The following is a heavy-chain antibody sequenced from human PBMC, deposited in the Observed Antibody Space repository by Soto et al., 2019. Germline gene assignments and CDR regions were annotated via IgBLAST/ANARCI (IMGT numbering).Heavy chain of an antibody. CDR2: INHSGST. J-gene: IGHJ6*02. CDR3: ASGELSITIFGVVTVYYYYGMDV. CDR1: GGSFSCYY. D-gene: IGHD3-3*01. Sequence: SETLSLTCAVYGGSFSCYYWIWIRQPPGKGLEWIGEINHSGSTNYNPSLKSRVTISVDTSKNQFSLKLSSVTAADTAVYYCASGELSITIFGVVTVYYYYGMDVWGQGTTVTVSS. V-gene: IGHV4-34*01.